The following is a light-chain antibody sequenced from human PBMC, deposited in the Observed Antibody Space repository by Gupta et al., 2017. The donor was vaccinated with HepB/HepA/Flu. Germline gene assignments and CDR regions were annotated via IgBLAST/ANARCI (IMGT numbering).Light chain of an antibody. CDR1: QSVLYSSNNKNY. J-gene: IGKJ4*01. CDR3: QQYYSTPFT. V-gene: IGKV4-1*01. Sequence: DIVMTQTPDSLAVSLGERATINCKSSQSVLYSSNNKNYVAWYQQKPGQPPKLLIYWASTRESGVPDRFSGSGSGTDFTLTISSLQAEYVAVYYCQQYYSTPFTFGGGTKVEIK. CDR2: WAS.